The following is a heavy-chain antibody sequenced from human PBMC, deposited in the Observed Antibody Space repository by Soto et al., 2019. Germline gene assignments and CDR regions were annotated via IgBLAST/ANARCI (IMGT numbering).Heavy chain of an antibody. CDR3: ARAGGRYAITAYDI. Sequence: QVQLQESGPGLVKTSETLSLICAGSGVSINSYYWSWIRQPPGKALEWIGYIYYSGTTNYNPSLKSRVTISVDTSKNQFSLRLSSVTAADTAVYYCARAGGRYAITAYDIWGPGTLVTVSS. CDR2: IYYSGTT. J-gene: IGHJ3*02. D-gene: IGHD1-26*01. V-gene: IGHV4-59*01. CDR1: GVSINSYY.